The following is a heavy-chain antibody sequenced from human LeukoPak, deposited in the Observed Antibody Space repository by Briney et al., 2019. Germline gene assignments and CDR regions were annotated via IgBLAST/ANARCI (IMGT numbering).Heavy chain of an antibody. CDR1: GFTFSSYS. CDR3: ARGILGATSPGY. CDR2: ISSSSSYI. V-gene: IGHV3-21*01. J-gene: IGHJ4*02. D-gene: IGHD1-26*01. Sequence: GSLRLSCAASGFTFSSYSMNWVRQAPGKGLEWVSSISSSSSYIYYADSVKGRFTISRDNAKNSLYLQMNSLRAEDTAVYYCARGILGATSPGYWGQGTLVTVSS.